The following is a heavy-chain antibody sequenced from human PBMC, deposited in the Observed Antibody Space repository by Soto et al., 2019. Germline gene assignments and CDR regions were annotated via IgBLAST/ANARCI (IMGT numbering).Heavy chain of an antibody. J-gene: IGHJ3*02. CDR2: MNPNSGNT. D-gene: IGHD6-6*01. CDR3: ASARGETDAFDI. Sequence: ASVKVSCKAPGYTFTSYDISWVRQATGQGLEWMGWMNPNSGNTGYAQKFQGRVTMTRNTSISTAYMELSSLRSEDTAVYYCASARGETDAFDIWGQGTMVTVSS. CDR1: GYTFTSYD. V-gene: IGHV1-8*01.